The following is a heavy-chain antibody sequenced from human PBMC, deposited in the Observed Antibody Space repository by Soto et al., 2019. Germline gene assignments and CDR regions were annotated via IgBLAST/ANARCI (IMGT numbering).Heavy chain of an antibody. CDR3: AHFNSCYNNYDIDV. CDR1: GFSLSTSGVG. Sequence: QITLKESGPTLVKPTQPLTLTCTFSGFSLSTSGVGVGWIRQPPGKALEWLALIYWDDDKRYRPSLKSRLTITQDTSKTHVVLTMTNMDPVDTATYSCAHFNSCYNNYDIDVWGKGATVTVSS. D-gene: IGHD2-2*01. J-gene: IGHJ6*03. CDR2: IYWDDDK. V-gene: IGHV2-5*02.